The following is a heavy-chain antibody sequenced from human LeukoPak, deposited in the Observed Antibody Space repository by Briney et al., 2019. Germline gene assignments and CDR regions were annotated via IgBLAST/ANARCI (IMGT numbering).Heavy chain of an antibody. J-gene: IGHJ4*02. V-gene: IGHV4-34*01. Sequence: SETLSLTCAVYGGSFSGYYWSWIRRPPGKGLEWIGEINHSGSTNYNPSLKSRVTISVDTSKNQFSLKLSSVTAADTAVYYCARVVVGYSSGWFDYWDQGTLVTVSS. CDR1: GGSFSGYY. CDR2: INHSGST. D-gene: IGHD6-19*01. CDR3: ARVVVGYSSGWFDY.